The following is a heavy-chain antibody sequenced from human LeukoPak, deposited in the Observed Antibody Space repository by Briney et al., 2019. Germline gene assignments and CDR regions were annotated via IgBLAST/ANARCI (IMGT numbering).Heavy chain of an antibody. V-gene: IGHV4-59*08. CDR1: GGSISSYY. Sequence: KTSETLSLTCTVSGGSISSYYWSWIRQPPGKGLEWIGYIYYSGSTNYNPSLKSRVTISVDTSKNQFSLKLSSVTAADTAVYYCARHGYSSGDYWGQGTLVTVSS. CDR2: IYYSGST. D-gene: IGHD6-19*01. CDR3: ARHGYSSGDY. J-gene: IGHJ4*02.